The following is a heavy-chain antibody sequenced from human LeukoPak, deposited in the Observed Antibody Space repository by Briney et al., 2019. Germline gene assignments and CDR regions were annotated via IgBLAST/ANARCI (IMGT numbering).Heavy chain of an antibody. J-gene: IGHJ4*02. CDR3: ARVPRYYYDSSGYSDY. CDR2: ISSSSSYI. D-gene: IGHD3-22*01. CDR1: GFTFSSYS. V-gene: IGHV3-21*01. Sequence: GGSLRLSCAASGFTFSSYSMNWVRQAPGKGLEWVSPISSSSSYIYYADSVKGRFTISRDNAKNSLYLQMNSLRAEDTAVYYCARVPRYYYDSSGYSDYWGQGTLVTVSS.